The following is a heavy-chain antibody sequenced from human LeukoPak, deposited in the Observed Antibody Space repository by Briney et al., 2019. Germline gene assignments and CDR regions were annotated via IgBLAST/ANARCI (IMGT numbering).Heavy chain of an antibody. V-gene: IGHV3-74*01. J-gene: IGHJ4*02. CDR3: ARGVNGNSDY. CDR2: INPDGSVT. CDR1: GFTVSSNW. Sequence: PGGSLRLSCAASGFTVSSNWMHWVRQAPGKGLVWVSRINPDGSVTTYADSVKGRFTISRDNAKDTLYLQLNSLTAEDTAMYYCARGVNGNSDYWGQGALVTVSS. D-gene: IGHD2-8*01.